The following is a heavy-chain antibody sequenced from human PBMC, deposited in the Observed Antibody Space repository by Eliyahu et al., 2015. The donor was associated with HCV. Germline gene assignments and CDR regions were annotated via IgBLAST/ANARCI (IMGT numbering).Heavy chain of an antibody. CDR1: GGSISSYY. D-gene: IGHD2-15*01. CDR3: ARHADIGVVREGFDP. J-gene: IGHJ5*02. Sequence: QVQLQESGPGLVKPSETLSLTCSVSGGSISSYYWSWFRQPPGKGLEWIGYIYYRRNTXYNPSLKSRVTXSIDTSKNQISLKXSSVTAADTAVYYCARHADIGVVREGFDPWGQRTLVTVSS. CDR2: IYYRRNT. V-gene: IGHV4-59*01.